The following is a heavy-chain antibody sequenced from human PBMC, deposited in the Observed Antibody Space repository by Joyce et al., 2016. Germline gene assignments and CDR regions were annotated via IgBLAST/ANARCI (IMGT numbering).Heavy chain of an antibody. CDR2: INPEDSDT. Sequence: EVQLVHSGGEVKKPGESLKISCKGGGYSFTSCWLGWVRQMPGKVLELIGIINPEDSDTRFIPSFQGPVTISVDRSIKTAHLRWGSLRASDTAIYYCARSAVRGTLSPFFDYWGQGSLVTVSS. D-gene: IGHD3-16*01. J-gene: IGHJ4*02. V-gene: IGHV5-51*01. CDR3: ARSAVRGTLSPFFDY. CDR1: GYSFTSCW.